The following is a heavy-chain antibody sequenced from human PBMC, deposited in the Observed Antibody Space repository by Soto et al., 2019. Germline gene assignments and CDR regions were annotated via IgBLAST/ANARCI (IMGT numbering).Heavy chain of an antibody. D-gene: IGHD3-22*01. CDR3: AKETLSVPRQYDSSGYYFDELDY. V-gene: IGHV3-30*18. J-gene: IGHJ4*02. CDR2: ISYDGSNK. CDR1: GFTFSSYG. Sequence: QVQLVESGGGVVQPGRSLRLSCAASGFTFSSYGMHWVRQAPGKGLEWVAVISYDGSNKYYADSVKGRFTISRDNSKNTLYLQMNSLRAEDTAVYYCAKETLSVPRQYDSSGYYFDELDYWGQGTLVTVSS.